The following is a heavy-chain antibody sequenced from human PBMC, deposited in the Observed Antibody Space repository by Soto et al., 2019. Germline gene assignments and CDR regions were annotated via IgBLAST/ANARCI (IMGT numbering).Heavy chain of an antibody. Sequence: SETLSLTCTVSGGSISSHYWSWIRQPPGKGLEWIGYIYYSGSTNYNPSLKSRVTISVDTSKNQFSLKLSSVTAADTAVYYCARGLVAYYGSGSYYVFDYWGQGTLVTVSS. CDR1: GGSISSHY. D-gene: IGHD3-10*01. CDR2: IYYSGST. V-gene: IGHV4-59*11. J-gene: IGHJ4*02. CDR3: ARGLVAYYGSGSYYVFDY.